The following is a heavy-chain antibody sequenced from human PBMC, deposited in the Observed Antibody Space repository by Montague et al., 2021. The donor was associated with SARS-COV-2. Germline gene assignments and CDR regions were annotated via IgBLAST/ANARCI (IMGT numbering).Heavy chain of an antibody. CDR2: IWYDGTTQ. CDR1: GFTFNTYG. J-gene: IGHJ6*02. CDR3: ARDLVAAAGIPHYLYSGLDV. D-gene: IGHD6-19*01. V-gene: IGHV3-33*08. Sequence: SLRLSCAASGFTFNTYGMHWVRQFPGKGLEWVAAIWYDGTTQYYIDSVKGRFTVSRDNSQSTLYLQMNSLRTEDTAVYFCARDLVAAAGIPHYLYSGLDVWGQGTTVAVSS.